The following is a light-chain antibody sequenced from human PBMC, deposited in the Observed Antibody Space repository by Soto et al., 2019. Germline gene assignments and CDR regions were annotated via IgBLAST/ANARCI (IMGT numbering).Light chain of an antibody. CDR3: HQAYSTSS. CDR2: LIS. V-gene: IGKV1-39*01. J-gene: IGKJ2*01. Sequence: DVETSLSPSTQSASVRDRITIPCRASQSVSTYLNWYQQKPGKAPTLLISLISRRQSGVPSRFSGAGSETDFTLTITSLQPEDFATYFCHQAYSTSSLGQGT. CDR1: QSVSTY.